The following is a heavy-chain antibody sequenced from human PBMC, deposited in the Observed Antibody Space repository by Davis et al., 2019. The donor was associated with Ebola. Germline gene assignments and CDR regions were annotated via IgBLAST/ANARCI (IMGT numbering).Heavy chain of an antibody. CDR2: ISYDGSNK. Sequence: GESLKISCTVSGFTFRSYGMHWVRQAPGKGLEWVAVISYDGSNKYYADSVKGRFTISRDNSKNTLYLQMNSLRAEDTAVYYCARGTGMDVWGKGTTVTVSS. CDR3: ARGTGMDV. J-gene: IGHJ6*04. CDR1: GFTFRSYG. D-gene: IGHD2-8*01. V-gene: IGHV3-30*03.